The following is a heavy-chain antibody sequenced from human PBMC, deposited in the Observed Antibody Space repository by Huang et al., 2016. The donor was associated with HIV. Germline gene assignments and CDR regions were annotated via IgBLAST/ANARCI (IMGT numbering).Heavy chain of an antibody. V-gene: IGHV1-8*03. CDR1: GFPFTNYD. D-gene: IGHD3-22*01. CDR3: ARARGYYYDGRSYYSRYSFDS. CDR2: MNPNRGNT. J-gene: IGHJ4*02. Sequence: QVQLVQSGAEVRKPGPSVRVSCKASGFPFTNYDFNWLRQASGQGLGWMGWMNPNRGNTGDAQKFQGRVTITRNTSINTAYMDLRSLRSDDTAVYYCARARGYYYDGRSYYSRYSFDSWGQGTLVTVSS.